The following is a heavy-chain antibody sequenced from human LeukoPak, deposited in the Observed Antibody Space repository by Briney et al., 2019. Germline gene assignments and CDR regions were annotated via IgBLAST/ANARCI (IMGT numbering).Heavy chain of an antibody. D-gene: IGHD2-15*01. Sequence: PGGSLRLSCAASGFTVSSNYMSWVRQAPGKGLEWVSVIYSGGSTYYADSVKGRFTISRDNAKNSLYLQMNNVRAEDTAVYYCARYSYKHDCWGQGTLVTVSS. CDR1: GFTVSSNY. CDR3: ARYSYKHDC. J-gene: IGHJ4*02. V-gene: IGHV3-53*01. CDR2: IYSGGST.